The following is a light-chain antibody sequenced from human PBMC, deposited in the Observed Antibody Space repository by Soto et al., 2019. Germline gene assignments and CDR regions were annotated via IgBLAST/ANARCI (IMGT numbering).Light chain of an antibody. CDR3: QKYNSAPRT. J-gene: IGKJ1*01. V-gene: IGKV1-27*01. CDR1: QGISNY. Sequence: DIQMTQSPSSLSASVGDRVTITCRASQGISNYLAWYQQKPGKVPKLLIYAASTLQSGVPSRFRGSGSGTDFTLSISSLQPEDVATYWCQKYNSAPRTFGQGTKVEIK. CDR2: AAS.